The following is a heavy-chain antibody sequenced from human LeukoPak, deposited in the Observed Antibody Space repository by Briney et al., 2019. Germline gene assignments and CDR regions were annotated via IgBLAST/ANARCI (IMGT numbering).Heavy chain of an antibody. CDR1: GGSIRSSDDY. J-gene: IGHJ6*03. CDR2: IYYTGSS. Sequence: PSETLSLTWSVSGGSIRSSDDYWGFVRQTSGKGREWMGSIYYTGSSHYNPSLKSRATISVDTSKNQFSLKLTSVTAADTAVYYCTRAASSGPLFTYHMDVWGKGTTVTVSS. CDR3: TRAASSGPLFTYHMDV. V-gene: IGHV4-39*07. D-gene: IGHD3-22*01.